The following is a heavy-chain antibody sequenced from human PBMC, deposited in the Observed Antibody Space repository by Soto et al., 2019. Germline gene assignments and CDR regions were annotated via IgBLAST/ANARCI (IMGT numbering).Heavy chain of an antibody. CDR3: ARESGYVDTYDYYYGMDV. V-gene: IGHV3-21*01. Sequence: GGSLRLSCAASGFTFSSYSMNWVRQAPGKGLEWVSSISSSSSYIYYADSVKGRITISRDNAKNSLYLQMNSLRAEDTAVYYCARESGYVDTYDYYYGMDVWGQGTTVTVSS. D-gene: IGHD5-18*01. CDR1: GFTFSSYS. CDR2: ISSSSSYI. J-gene: IGHJ6*02.